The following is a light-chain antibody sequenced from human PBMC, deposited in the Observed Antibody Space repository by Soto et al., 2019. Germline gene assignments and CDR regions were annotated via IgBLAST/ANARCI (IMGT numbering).Light chain of an antibody. CDR1: SSDVGDFNY. J-gene: IGLJ2*01. Sequence: QYVLTQPASVPGSPGRSVTISCTGTSSDVGDFNYVSWYQHLPGRAPKLIIYDVTNRPSGISYRFSASKSGRTASLTISGLQAEDEADYYCSSYSSSTTHVVFGGGTKLTVL. CDR2: DVT. CDR3: SSYSSSTTHVV. V-gene: IGLV2-14*03.